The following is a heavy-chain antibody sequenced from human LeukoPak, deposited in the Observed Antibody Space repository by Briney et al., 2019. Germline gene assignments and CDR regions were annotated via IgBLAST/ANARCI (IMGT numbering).Heavy chain of an antibody. CDR3: ARAGYDILTGYGPFDY. D-gene: IGHD3-9*01. V-gene: IGHV4-4*02. CDR1: GGSISSSNW. Sequence: SGTLSLTCAVSGGSISSSNWWSWVRQPPGKGLEWIGEIYHSGSTNYNPSLKSRVTISVDTSKNQFSLKLSSVTAADTAVYYCARAGYDILTGYGPFDYWGQGTLVTVSS. CDR2: IYHSGST. J-gene: IGHJ4*02.